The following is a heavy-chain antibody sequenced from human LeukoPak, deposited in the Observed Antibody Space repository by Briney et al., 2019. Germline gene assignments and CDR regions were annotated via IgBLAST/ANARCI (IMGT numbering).Heavy chain of an antibody. CDR3: AKDQGSGWGLTFDY. J-gene: IGHJ4*02. Sequence: SVKVSCKASGGTFSSYAISWVRQAPGQGLEWMGRIIPILGIANYAQKFRGRVTITADKSTSTAYMELSSLRAEDTAVYYCAKDQGSGWGLTFDYWGQGTLVTVSS. D-gene: IGHD6-19*01. CDR1: GGTFSSYA. CDR2: IIPILGIA. V-gene: IGHV1-69*04.